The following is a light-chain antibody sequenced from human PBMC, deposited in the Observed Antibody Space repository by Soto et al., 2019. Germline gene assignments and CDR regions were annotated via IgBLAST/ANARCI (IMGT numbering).Light chain of an antibody. CDR3: QQLKSYPQT. CDR1: QGISSY. Sequence: DIQLTQSPSFLSASVGDRVTITCRASQGISSYLAWYQKKPGKAPKLLMYAASTLQSGVPSRFSGSGSGTEFTLTISSLQPEDFATYYGQQLKSYPQTFGQGTKVDIK. CDR2: AAS. J-gene: IGKJ1*01. V-gene: IGKV1-9*01.